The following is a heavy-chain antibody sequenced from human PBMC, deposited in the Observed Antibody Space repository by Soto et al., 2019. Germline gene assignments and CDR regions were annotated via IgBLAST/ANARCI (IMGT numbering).Heavy chain of an antibody. CDR1: GESISSRSW. J-gene: IGHJ4*02. CDR3: ARVRQSDSGQYFYIAD. Sequence: QVQLQESGPALVRPSGTLSLTCGDFGESISSRSWWRWVRQPPGKGLEWIGEIFQTGSTNFNLVLGSDVSMSVDKLNIRGSVTVNSVAAVGTGVYCGARVRQSDSGQYFYIADWGQGTLVIVSS. V-gene: IGHV4-4*01. CDR2: IFQTGST. D-gene: IGHD3-10*01.